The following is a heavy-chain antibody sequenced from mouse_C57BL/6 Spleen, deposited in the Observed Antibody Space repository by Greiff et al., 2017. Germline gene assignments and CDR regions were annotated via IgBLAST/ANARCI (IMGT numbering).Heavy chain of an antibody. CDR2: ISSGSSTI. Sequence: DVQLQESGGGLVKPGGSLKLSCAASGFTFSDYGMHWVRQAPEKGPEWVAYISSGSSTIYYADTVKGRFTISRDNAKNTLFLQMTSLRSEDTAMYYCARPGEDYAMDYWGQGTSVTVSS. CDR3: ARPGEDYAMDY. J-gene: IGHJ4*01. V-gene: IGHV5-17*01. CDR1: GFTFSDYG.